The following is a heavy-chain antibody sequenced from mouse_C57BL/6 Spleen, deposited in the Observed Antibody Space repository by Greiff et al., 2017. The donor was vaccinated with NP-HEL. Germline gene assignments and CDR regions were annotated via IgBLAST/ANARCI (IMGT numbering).Heavy chain of an antibody. J-gene: IGHJ4*01. Sequence: DVKLVESGGGLVQPGGSLSLSCAASGFTFTDYYMSWVRQPPGKALEWLGFIRYKANGYTTEYSASVKGRFTISRDNSQSILYLKRNAQRAEDSSTYNCARYIDTWSPYYVSYYDAMDYWGQGTSVTVSS. CDR1: GFTFTDYY. CDR3: ARYIDTWSPYYVSYYDAMDY. CDR2: IRYKANGYTT. D-gene: IGHD1-1*01. V-gene: IGHV7-3*01.